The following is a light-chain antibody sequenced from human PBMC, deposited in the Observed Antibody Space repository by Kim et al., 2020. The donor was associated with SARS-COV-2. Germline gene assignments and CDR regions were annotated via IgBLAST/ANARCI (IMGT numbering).Light chain of an antibody. J-gene: IGLJ3*02. CDR2: DVT. Sequence: GQSITISCTGTSSDIGGYNFVSWLQQHPGKAPKLLIYDVTERPSGVSNRFSGSKSGTTASLTISGLQAEDEADYYCSSYASTTAWVFGGGTKLTVL. V-gene: IGLV2-14*03. CDR1: SSDIGGYNF. CDR3: SSYASTTAWV.